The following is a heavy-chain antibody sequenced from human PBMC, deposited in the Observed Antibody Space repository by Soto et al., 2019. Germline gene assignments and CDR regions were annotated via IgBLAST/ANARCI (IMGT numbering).Heavy chain of an antibody. CDR1: GFSFSRYG. V-gene: IGHV3-15*07. D-gene: IGHD2-2*01. J-gene: IGHJ6*02. Sequence: PGGSLRLSCAASGFSFSRYGMHWVRQAPGKGLEWVGRIKSKTDGGTTDYAAPVKGRFTISRDDSKNTLYLQMNSLKTEDTAVYYCTTVVFVLVPAAMASLYYGMDVWGQGTTVTVSS. CDR3: TTVVFVLVPAAMASLYYGMDV. CDR2: IKSKTDGGTT.